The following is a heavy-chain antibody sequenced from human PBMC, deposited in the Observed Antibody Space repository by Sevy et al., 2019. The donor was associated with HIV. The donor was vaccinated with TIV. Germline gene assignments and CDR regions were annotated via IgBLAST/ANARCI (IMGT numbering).Heavy chain of an antibody. CDR1: GFTFSNYD. CDR2: ISSDSSRI. CDR3: AREGGYTDQGMDV. D-gene: IGHD5-12*01. J-gene: IGHJ6*02. Sequence: GGSLRLSCAASGFTFSNYDMNWVRQAPGKGVEWVSYISSDSSRIYYADSVKGRLTISRDNAKNSLYVQMNRLRAEDTAVYYCAREGGYTDQGMDVWCQGTTVTVSS. V-gene: IGHV3-48*01.